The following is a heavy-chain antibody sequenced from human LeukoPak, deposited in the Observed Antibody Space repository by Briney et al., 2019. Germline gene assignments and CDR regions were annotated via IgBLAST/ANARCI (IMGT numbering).Heavy chain of an antibody. CDR2: IYYSRST. J-gene: IGHJ5*02. V-gene: IGHV4-31*03. CDR3: ARDLTGDQFFDP. D-gene: IGHD7-27*01. Sequence: SETLSLTCTVSVGSLSNDVYYWSWGSRHPGKGLEWLGYIYYSRSTYYNPSLKSRVTLSVDTSKSQLSLRLSSVTAADTAVYYCARDLTGDQFFDPWGQGTLVTVSS. CDR1: VGSLSNDVYY.